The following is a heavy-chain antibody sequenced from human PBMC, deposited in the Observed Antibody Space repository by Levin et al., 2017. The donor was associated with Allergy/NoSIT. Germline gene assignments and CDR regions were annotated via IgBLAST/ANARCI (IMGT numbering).Heavy chain of an antibody. Sequence: SVKVSCKASGFTFTSSAMQWVRQARGQRLEWIGWIVVGSGNTNYAQKFQERVTITRDMSTSTAYMELSSLRSEDTAVYYCAAVPPDCSSTSCYNSLGWFDPWGQGTLVTVSS. J-gene: IGHJ5*02. CDR2: IVVGSGNT. V-gene: IGHV1-58*02. D-gene: IGHD2-2*02. CDR3: AAVPPDCSSTSCYNSLGWFDP. CDR1: GFTFTSSA.